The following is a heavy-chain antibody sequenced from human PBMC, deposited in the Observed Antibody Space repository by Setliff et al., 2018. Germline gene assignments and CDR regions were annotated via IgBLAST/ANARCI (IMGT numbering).Heavy chain of an antibody. CDR2: ISPHTGNT. CDR3: ARRAFIERITGYCFDL. Sequence: VASVKVSCKASGYNFPGYYLHWVRQAPGQGLEWMGWISPHTGNTQYAQNFQGRVTMTRDTSITTAYMELSSLRSNDTALYYCARRAFIERITGYCFDLWGQGTQVTVSS. CDR1: GYNFPGYY. J-gene: IGHJ4*02. V-gene: IGHV1-2*02. D-gene: IGHD1-20*01.